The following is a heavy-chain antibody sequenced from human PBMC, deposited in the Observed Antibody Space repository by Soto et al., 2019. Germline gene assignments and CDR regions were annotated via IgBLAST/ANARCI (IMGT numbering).Heavy chain of an antibody. J-gene: IGHJ6*02. D-gene: IGHD5-12*01. Sequence: SETLSLTCTVSGGSVSSGSFYWSWIRRPPWKGLEWIGYFYDSGSTNYNPSLRSRVTMSVDTSKNQFSLKLSSVTAADTAVYYCAASAPPATNHYYAMDVWGQGXTVTVYS. CDR3: AASAPPATNHYYAMDV. CDR2: FYDSGST. CDR1: GGSVSSGSFY. V-gene: IGHV4-61*01.